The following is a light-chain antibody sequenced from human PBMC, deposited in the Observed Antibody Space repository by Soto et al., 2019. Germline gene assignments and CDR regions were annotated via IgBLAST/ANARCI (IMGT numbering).Light chain of an antibody. CDR2: DAF. CDR1: QSVSSN. J-gene: IGKJ2*01. Sequence: EIVLTQSPATLSLSPGERATLSCRASQSVSSNLAWYQQKLGQAPRLLIYDAFNRATGIPARFSGSGSGTDFTLNISNLEPEDFAVYYCQQRSSWPTFGQGTTLEIK. CDR3: QQRSSWPT. V-gene: IGKV3-11*01.